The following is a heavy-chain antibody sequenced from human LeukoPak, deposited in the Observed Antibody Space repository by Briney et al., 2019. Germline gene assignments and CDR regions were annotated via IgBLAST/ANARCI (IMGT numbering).Heavy chain of an antibody. CDR1: GFTFSSYS. CDR3: ARGWVSSGYYPGY. D-gene: IGHD3-22*01. Sequence: GGSLRLSCAASGFTFSSYSMNWVRQAPGKGLEWVSSISSSSSYIYYADSVKGRFTISRDNAKNSLYLQVNSLRAEDTAVYYCARGWVSSGYYPGYWGQGTLVTVSS. CDR2: ISSSSSYI. J-gene: IGHJ4*02. V-gene: IGHV3-21*01.